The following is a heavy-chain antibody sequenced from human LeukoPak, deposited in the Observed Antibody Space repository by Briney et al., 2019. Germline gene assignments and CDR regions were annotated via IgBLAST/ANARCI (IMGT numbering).Heavy chain of an antibody. V-gene: IGHV1-18*01. J-gene: IGHJ4*02. CDR3: ARGYYDSSGYSLFDY. CDR1: GYTFTSYG. D-gene: IGHD3-22*01. CDR2: ISAYNGNT. Sequence: ASVKVSCKASGYTFTSYGISWVRQAPGQGLEWMGWISAYNGNTNYAQKLQGRVTMTTDTSTGTAYMEMRSLRSDDTAVYYCARGYYDSSGYSLFDYWGQGTLVTVSS.